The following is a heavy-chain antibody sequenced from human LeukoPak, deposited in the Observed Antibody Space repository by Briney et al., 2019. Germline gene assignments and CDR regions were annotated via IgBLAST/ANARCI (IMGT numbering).Heavy chain of an antibody. V-gene: IGHV4-59*08. CDR1: GGTISRYY. CDR2: IYSSGST. Sequence: SETLSLTCTVSGGTISRYYWSWIRQSPGKGLEWIGYIYSSGSTNSNPSLKSRVTISVDTSRNQFSLNLRSVTAADTAVYYCARHESAVGALFYWGQGTLVTVSS. CDR3: ARHESAVGALFY. D-gene: IGHD1-26*01. J-gene: IGHJ4*02.